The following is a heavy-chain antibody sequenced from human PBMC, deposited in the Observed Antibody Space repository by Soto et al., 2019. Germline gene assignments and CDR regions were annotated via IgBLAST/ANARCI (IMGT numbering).Heavy chain of an antibody. Sequence: GGSLRLSCAASGFTFSSYGMHWVRQAPGKGLEWVAVISYDGSNKYYADSVKGRFTISRDNSKNTLYLQMNSLRAEDTAVYYCAKELGDIVATAVGMDVWGQGTTVTVSS. CDR1: GFTFSSYG. D-gene: IGHD2-15*01. J-gene: IGHJ6*02. CDR3: AKELGDIVATAVGMDV. V-gene: IGHV3-30*18. CDR2: ISYDGSNK.